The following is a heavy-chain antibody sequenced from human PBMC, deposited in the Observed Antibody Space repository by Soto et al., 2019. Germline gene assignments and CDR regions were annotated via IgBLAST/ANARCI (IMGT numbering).Heavy chain of an antibody. D-gene: IGHD6-25*01. CDR2: IKQDGSEK. CDR1: GLTFSSSW. V-gene: IGHV3-7*01. Sequence: EVQLVESGGGLVQPGGSLRLSCAASGLTFSSSWMSWARQAPGKGLEWVANIKQDGSEKYYLDSVKGRFTISRDNAKNSLYLQMNSLRAEDTAVYYCARDLGYQTLDYWGQGTLVIVSS. CDR3: ARDLGYQTLDY. J-gene: IGHJ4*02.